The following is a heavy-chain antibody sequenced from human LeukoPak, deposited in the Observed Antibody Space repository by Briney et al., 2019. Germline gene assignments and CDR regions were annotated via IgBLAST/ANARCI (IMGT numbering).Heavy chain of an antibody. Sequence: GASVKVSCKASGYTFGGYYIHWVRQAPGQGLEWMGWINPNSGGTIYAQKFQGRVTMTRDTSISTAYMDLSRLRSDGTAVYYCARDQRYSSGWYLDYWGQGTLITVSS. V-gene: IGHV1-2*02. CDR2: INPNSGGT. D-gene: IGHD6-19*01. CDR3: ARDQRYSSGWYLDY. CDR1: GYTFGGYY. J-gene: IGHJ4*02.